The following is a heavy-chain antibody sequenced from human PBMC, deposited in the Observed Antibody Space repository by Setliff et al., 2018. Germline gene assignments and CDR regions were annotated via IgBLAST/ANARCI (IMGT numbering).Heavy chain of an antibody. CDR3: ARTGTYRYFDY. CDR1: GDSVSSSRFY. Sequence: PSETLSLTCTVSGDSVSSSRFYWAWIRQPPGKGLEWIGNVYYSGMTYSNPSLESRVTMSVETSKNQFSLKLNSVTAADTAVYYCARTGTYRYFDYWGQGALVTVSS. CDR2: VYYSGMT. J-gene: IGHJ4*02. D-gene: IGHD1-1*01. V-gene: IGHV4-39*01.